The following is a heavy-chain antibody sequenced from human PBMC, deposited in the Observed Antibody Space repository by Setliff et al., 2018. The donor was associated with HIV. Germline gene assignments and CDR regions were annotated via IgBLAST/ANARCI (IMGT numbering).Heavy chain of an antibody. D-gene: IGHD3-9*01. CDR1: GGSINNYF. J-gene: IGHJ6*03. V-gene: IGHV4-59*08. CDR2: IYYSGET. Sequence: PSETLSLTCTVSGGSINNYFWSWIRQSPGRGLEWIGYIYYSGETNYNPSLKSRVTISVDTSKKQFSLKLSSVTAADTAVYYCARILRYFDFANYFYYMDVWGKGTTVTVSS. CDR3: ARILRYFDFANYFYYMDV.